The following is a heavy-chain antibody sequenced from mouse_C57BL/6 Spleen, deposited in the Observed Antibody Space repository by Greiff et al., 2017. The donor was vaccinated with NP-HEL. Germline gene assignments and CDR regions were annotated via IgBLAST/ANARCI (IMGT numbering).Heavy chain of an antibody. D-gene: IGHD1-1*01. CDR1: GFTFSDYG. V-gene: IGHV5-17*01. CDR2: ISSGSSTI. J-gene: IGHJ4*01. Sequence: EVMLVESGGGLVKPGGSLKLSCAASGFTFSDYGMHWVRQAPEKGLEWVAYISSGSSTIYYADTVKGRFTISRDNAKNTLFLQMTSLRSEDTAMYYCAPVVADYYAMDYWGQGTSVTVSS. CDR3: APVVADYYAMDY.